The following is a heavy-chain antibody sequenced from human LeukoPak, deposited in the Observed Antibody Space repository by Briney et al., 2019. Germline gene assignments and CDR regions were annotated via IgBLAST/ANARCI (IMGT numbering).Heavy chain of an antibody. CDR3: ARGAWYYDRVGYFDY. V-gene: IGHV3-11*01. D-gene: IGHD3-22*01. CDR2: ISSSGSTI. Sequence: GGSLRLSCAASGFTFSDYYMSWIRQAPGKGLEGVSYISSSGSTIYYADSVKGRFTISRDNAKNSLYLQMNSLRAEDTAVYYCARGAWYYDRVGYFDYWGQGTLVTVSS. CDR1: GFTFSDYY. J-gene: IGHJ4*02.